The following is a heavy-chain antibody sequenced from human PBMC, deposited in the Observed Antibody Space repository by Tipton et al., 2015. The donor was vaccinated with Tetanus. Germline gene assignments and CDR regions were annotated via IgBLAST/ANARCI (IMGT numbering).Heavy chain of an antibody. CDR3: ARLTGHSMDVVDYYYFGMDV. Sequence: TLSLTCTVSGGSMSNNYWSWIRQPPGKGLEWIGYIYYTGSTNYNPSLKNGVTISLDTSKNQFSLKLTSVSAADTAVYYCARLTGHSMDVVDYYYFGMDVWGQGTKVTVSS. J-gene: IGHJ6*02. D-gene: IGHD2-21*01. CDR1: GGSMSNNY. V-gene: IGHV4-59*01. CDR2: IYYTGST.